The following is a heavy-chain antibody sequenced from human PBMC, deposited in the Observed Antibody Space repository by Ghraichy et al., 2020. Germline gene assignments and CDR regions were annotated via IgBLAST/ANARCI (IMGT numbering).Heavy chain of an antibody. Sequence: SETLSLTCTVSGGSINSSYWSWIRQPAGKGLEWIGRIHSRGSTYYNPSLKSRVTMSVDTSRKQFSLKLTSVTVADTAVYYCARTVNVGLTIIRFDPWGQGTRVTVSP. J-gene: IGHJ5*02. CDR1: GGSINSSY. V-gene: IGHV4-4*07. D-gene: IGHD3-10*01. CDR3: ARTVNVGLTIIRFDP. CDR2: IHSRGST.